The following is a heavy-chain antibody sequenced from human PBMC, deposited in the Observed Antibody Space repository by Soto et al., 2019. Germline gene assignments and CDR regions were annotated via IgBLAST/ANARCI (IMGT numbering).Heavy chain of an antibody. J-gene: IGHJ4*02. CDR3: ARQYSTSLLDY. V-gene: IGHV4-39*01. CDR2: IYYSGST. Sequence: SETLSLTCTVSGGSLSGFSDYWGWVRQPPGKGLEWIGSIYYSGSTYYNPSLKSRVTISVDTSKKQFSLKLTSMTAADTAVYFCARQYSTSLLDYWGQGALVTVPQ. D-gene: IGHD2-2*01. CDR1: GGSLSGFSDY.